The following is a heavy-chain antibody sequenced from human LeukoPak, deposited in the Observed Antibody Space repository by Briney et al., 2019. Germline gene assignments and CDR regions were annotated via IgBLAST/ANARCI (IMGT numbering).Heavy chain of an antibody. Sequence: ASVKVSCKASGYTFTGYYMHWVRQAPGQGLEWMGWINPNSGGTNYAQKFQGRVTMTRDTSISTAYMELSRLRSDDTAVYYCASHGYCSGGSCRNYYYYYYMDVWGKGTTVTVSS. CDR3: ASHGYCSGGSCRNYYYYYYMDV. D-gene: IGHD2-15*01. V-gene: IGHV1-2*02. CDR2: INPNSGGT. J-gene: IGHJ6*03. CDR1: GYTFTGYY.